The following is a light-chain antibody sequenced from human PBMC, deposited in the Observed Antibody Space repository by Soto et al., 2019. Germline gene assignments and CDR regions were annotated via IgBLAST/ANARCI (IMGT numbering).Light chain of an antibody. Sequence: EIVLTQSPATLSLSPGERATLSCRASQSVGSYLAWYQQKPGQAPRLLIYDASNRATGIPARFSGSGSGTDFILIISRREAEDFAVYYWQQRSNWPLTFGGGTKVEIK. V-gene: IGKV3-11*01. CDR2: DAS. CDR1: QSVGSY. CDR3: QQRSNWPLT. J-gene: IGKJ4*01.